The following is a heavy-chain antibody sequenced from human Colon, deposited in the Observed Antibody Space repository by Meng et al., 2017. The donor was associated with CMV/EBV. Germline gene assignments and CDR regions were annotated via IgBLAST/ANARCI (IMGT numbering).Heavy chain of an antibody. CDR2: IYYSGST. Sequence: SETLSLTCTVSGGSVSSSDYYWSWIRQPPGKGLEWIGYIYYSGSTNYNPSLKSRVTISVDTSKNQFSLKLSSVTAADTAVYYCAREVWGSLCYFDYWGQGTLVT. J-gene: IGHJ4*02. D-gene: IGHD3-16*01. V-gene: IGHV4-61*08. CDR3: AREVWGSLCYFDY. CDR1: GGSVSSSDYY.